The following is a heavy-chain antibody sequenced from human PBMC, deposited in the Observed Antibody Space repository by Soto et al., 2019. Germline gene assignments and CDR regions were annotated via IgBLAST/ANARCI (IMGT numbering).Heavy chain of an antibody. J-gene: IGHJ4*02. CDR1: GFSFRDYS. D-gene: IGHD2-21*01. Sequence: EVQVLETGGDLVQPGGSLRLSCAASGFSFRDYSMNWVRQAPGKGLEWVAFIDLGGTSPDYSESVKGRFTISKDKSMKTVYLQMNSLRVEDAAVYYCTKDRVPDGIYSFDFWGQGALVTVSS. V-gene: IGHV3-23*03. CDR2: IDLGGTSP. CDR3: TKDRVPDGIYSFDF.